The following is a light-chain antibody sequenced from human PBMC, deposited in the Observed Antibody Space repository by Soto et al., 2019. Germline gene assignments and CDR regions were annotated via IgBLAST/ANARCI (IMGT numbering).Light chain of an antibody. J-gene: IGKJ4*01. Sequence: EIVLTQSPATLSLSPGERATLSCRASQSLGGSLAWYQQKPGQAPRLLIYGGSTRATGIPARFSGSGSGTDFTLTISGLESEDFAVYYCQHRNSWPLTVGGGTRVEI. CDR3: QHRNSWPLT. CDR1: QSLGGS. CDR2: GGS. V-gene: IGKV3-11*01.